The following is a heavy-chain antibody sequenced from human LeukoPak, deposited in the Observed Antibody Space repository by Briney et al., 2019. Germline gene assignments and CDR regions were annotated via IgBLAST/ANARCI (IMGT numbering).Heavy chain of an antibody. D-gene: IGHD3-16*01. CDR2: INPSGGSI. CDR1: GYTFTKYY. CDR3: ARGGTTVGGFDY. Sequence: ASVKVSCKASGYTFTKYYMHWVRQAPGQGLEWMGIINPSGGSISYAQKFQGRVTMTRDTSTSTVCMELSSLRSEDTAVYYCARGGTTVGGFDYWGQGTLVTVSS. J-gene: IGHJ4*02. V-gene: IGHV1-46*01.